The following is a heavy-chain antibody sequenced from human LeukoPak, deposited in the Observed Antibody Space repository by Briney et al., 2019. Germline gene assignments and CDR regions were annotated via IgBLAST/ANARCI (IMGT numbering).Heavy chain of an antibody. D-gene: IGHD6-19*01. Sequence: ASVKVSRKASGYTFTSYGISWVRQAPGQGLERVGWISAYNGNTNYAHKLQGRVTITTDTSASTAYMELRSVRSDDTPPYYCSIDQERMQWLSAFDIWGQGTMVTVSS. CDR1: GYTFTSYG. CDR2: ISAYNGNT. J-gene: IGHJ3*02. CDR3: SIDQERMQWLSAFDI. V-gene: IGHV1-18*01.